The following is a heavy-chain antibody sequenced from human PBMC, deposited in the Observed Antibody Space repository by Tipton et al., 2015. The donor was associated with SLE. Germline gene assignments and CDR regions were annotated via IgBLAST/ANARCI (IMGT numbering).Heavy chain of an antibody. V-gene: IGHV4-39*01. CDR2: IYYSGRT. D-gene: IGHD3-10*01. CDR3: ARQRLRLLSPLDA. J-gene: IGHJ6*02. CDR1: GGSIGSDNDY. Sequence: TLSLTCTVSGGSIGSDNDYWGWIRQPPGKGLEWIGSIYYSGRTYYNPSLKSRVTISLDPPKNHFSLELTSVTAADTAVYYCARQRLRLLSPLDAWGQGTTVTVS.